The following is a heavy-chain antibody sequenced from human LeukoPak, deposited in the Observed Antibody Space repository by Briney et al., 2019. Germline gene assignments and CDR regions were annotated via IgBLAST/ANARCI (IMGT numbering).Heavy chain of an antibody. CDR3: ARYYDSSGYLYYFDY. D-gene: IGHD3-22*01. CDR2: ISSSSSYI. J-gene: IGHJ4*02. V-gene: IGHV3-21*01. Sequence: GGSLRLSCAASGFTFSSYSTNWVRQAPGKGLEWVPSISSSSSYIYYADSVKGRFTISRDNAKNSLYLQMNSLRAEDTAVYYCARYYDSSGYLYYFDYWGQGTLVTVSS. CDR1: GFTFSSYS.